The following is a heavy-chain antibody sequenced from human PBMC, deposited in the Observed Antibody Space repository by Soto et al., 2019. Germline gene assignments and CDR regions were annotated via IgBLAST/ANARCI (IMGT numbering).Heavy chain of an antibody. CDR2: IYYSGST. V-gene: IGHV4-39*01. Sequence: PSETLSLTCTVSGGSISSSTYYWGWIRQPPGKGLEWIGNIYYSGSTYYNPSLKSRVTISVDTSKNQFSLKLSSVTAADTAMYFCARHARGSCYSWGQRTLVTVSS. J-gene: IGHJ4*02. D-gene: IGHD2-15*01. CDR1: GGSISSSTYY. CDR3: ARHARGSCYS.